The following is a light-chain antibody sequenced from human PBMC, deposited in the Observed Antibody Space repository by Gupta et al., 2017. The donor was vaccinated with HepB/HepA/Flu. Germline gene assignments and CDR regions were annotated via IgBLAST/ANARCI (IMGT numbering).Light chain of an antibody. V-gene: IGLV2-23*02. CDR2: EVN. J-gene: IGLJ2*01. Sequence: QSALTQPASVSGSPGQSITISCTGGDSNVATYNLVSWYRQHPGEAPKLIIYEVNKRPSGVSNRLSGSKSDNTASLTISGLQAEDEADYYCCSYATSGKLIFGGGTKLTVL. CDR1: DSNVATYNL. CDR3: CSYATSGKLI.